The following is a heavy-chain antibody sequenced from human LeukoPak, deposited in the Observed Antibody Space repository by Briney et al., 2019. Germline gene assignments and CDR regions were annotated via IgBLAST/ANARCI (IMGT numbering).Heavy chain of an antibody. D-gene: IGHD3-10*01. Sequence: GESLRLSCSASGFTFSLFGMNWVRQAPGKGLEWVAFIRYDGSNKYYADSVKGRFTISRDNSKNTLYLQMNSLRAEDTAVYYCAKTSKTYYYGSGSYSQFDYWGQGTLVTVSS. CDR1: GFTFSLFG. CDR3: AKTSKTYYYGSGSYSQFDY. CDR2: IRYDGSNK. V-gene: IGHV3-30*02. J-gene: IGHJ4*02.